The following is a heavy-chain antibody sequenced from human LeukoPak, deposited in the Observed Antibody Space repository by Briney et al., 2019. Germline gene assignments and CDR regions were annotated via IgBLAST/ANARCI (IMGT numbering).Heavy chain of an antibody. CDR1: GYTFTSYS. CDR3: ASGLRGGYGLDV. J-gene: IGHJ6*02. Sequence: ASVKVSCKASGYTFTSYSVHYFRQAPGQGLEWMGWINSNTGNTEYAGAFQGRVTMTRDTSISTFYMDLVGLRSDDTAVYYCASGLRGGYGLDVWDQGTTVTVSS. CDR2: INSNTGNT. V-gene: IGHV1-2*02. D-gene: IGHD3-16*01.